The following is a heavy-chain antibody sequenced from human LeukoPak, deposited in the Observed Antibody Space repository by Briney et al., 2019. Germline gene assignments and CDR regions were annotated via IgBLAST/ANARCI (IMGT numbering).Heavy chain of an antibody. D-gene: IGHD6-19*01. CDR3: SSSVFYSRGWDGGY. V-gene: IGHV3-23*01. CDR1: GFTFSSYA. Sequence: GGSLRLSCAASGFTFSSYAMSWVRQAPGKGLEWVSLISATGGNTYYADSVKGRFTISRDNSKNTLYLHMNSLRAEDTAIYYCSSSVFYSRGWDGGYWGQGTLVTGPS. CDR2: ISATGGNT. J-gene: IGHJ4*02.